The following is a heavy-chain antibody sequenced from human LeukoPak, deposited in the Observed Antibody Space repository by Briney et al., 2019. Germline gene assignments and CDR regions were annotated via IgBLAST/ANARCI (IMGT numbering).Heavy chain of an antibody. CDR3: AKVHGGVAGLDTYFDY. CDR2: IGGRETST. D-gene: IGHD6-19*01. CDR1: GYTFTNYA. V-gene: IGHV3-23*01. J-gene: IGHJ4*02. Sequence: TRGSRRLSPAAPGYTFTNYARCWVRPAPGKGLGWASAIGGRETSTYYADSVKGRFTNSRDNSKNTLYLQMNSLRAEDTAVYYCAKVHGGVAGLDTYFDYWGQGTLVTVSS.